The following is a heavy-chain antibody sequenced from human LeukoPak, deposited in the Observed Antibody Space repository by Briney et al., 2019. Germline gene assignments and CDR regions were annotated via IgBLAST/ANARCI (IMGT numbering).Heavy chain of an antibody. CDR1: GGSLRSYY. J-gene: IGHJ4*02. D-gene: IGHD4-17*01. CDR2: IYYSGST. Sequence: KPSETLSLPRTVSGGSLRSYYLGLIPPPPGEGPGLDRYIYYSGSTNYNPSLKSRVSISVDTSKNQFSLKLSSVTAADTAVYYCARTGSTVTMLYPFDHWGQGTLVTVSS. CDR3: ARTGSTVTMLYPFDH. V-gene: IGHV4-59*13.